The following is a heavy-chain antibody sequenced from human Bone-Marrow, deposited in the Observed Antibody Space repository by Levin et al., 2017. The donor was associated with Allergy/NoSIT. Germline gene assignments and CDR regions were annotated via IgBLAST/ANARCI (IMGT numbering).Heavy chain of an antibody. V-gene: IGHV4-59*01. CDR2: VHYTGST. J-gene: IGHJ4*02. CDR3: AREYSALEY. D-gene: IGHD5-12*01. CDR1: GDSIRTYY. Sequence: SQTLSLTCTVSGDSIRTYYWHWIRQPPGKGLEWVGFVHYTGSTNYNPSLKSRVTISVDTSKNQLSLKLFSVTAADTAIYYCAREYSALEYWGQGALVTVSS.